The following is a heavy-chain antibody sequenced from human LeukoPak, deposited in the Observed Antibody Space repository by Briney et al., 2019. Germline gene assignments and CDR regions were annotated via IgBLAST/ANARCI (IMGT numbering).Heavy chain of an antibody. J-gene: IGHJ4*02. CDR3: AKKKESTEWYDFFDN. Sequence: GGSLRLSCAASGFTFSSYAMHWVRQAPGKGLEWVAVISYDGIKKYYADSVKGRFTISRDNSNNRLYLQMNSLRAEDTATYYCAKKKESTEWYDFFDNWGQGTLVAVSS. CDR2: ISYDGIKK. CDR1: GFTFSSYA. D-gene: IGHD3-3*01. V-gene: IGHV3-30*04.